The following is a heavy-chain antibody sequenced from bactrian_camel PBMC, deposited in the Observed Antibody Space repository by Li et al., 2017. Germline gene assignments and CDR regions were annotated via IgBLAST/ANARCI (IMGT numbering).Heavy chain of an antibody. CDR1: GSTYFRDY. Sequence: HVQLVESGGGSVQAGGTLRLSCAVAGSTYFRDYMGWFRQAPGKEREGVASILIDPYRTYYADFVKGRFTISEDPGKSTMYLQMNNLKPEDTAMYYCAAGGCYYSDYDVPWPQGQVSLQSHEYKSWGQGTQVTVS. V-gene: IGHV3-2*01. CDR3: AAGGCYYSDYDVPWPQGQVSLQSHEYKS. CDR2: ILIDPYRT. D-gene: IGHD4*01. J-gene: IGHJ4*01.